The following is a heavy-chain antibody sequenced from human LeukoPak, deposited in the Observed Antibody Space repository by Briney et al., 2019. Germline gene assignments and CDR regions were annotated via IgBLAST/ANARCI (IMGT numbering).Heavy chain of an antibody. Sequence: GGSLRLSCAASGFTFSSYSMNWVRQAPGKGLEWVSYISSSGTSMHYAESVRGRFAISRDNARNSLYLEMKSLRAEDTAVYYCTRDEDFYSSSSDYWGQGTLVTASS. J-gene: IGHJ4*02. V-gene: IGHV3-21*01. CDR2: ISSSGTSM. CDR1: GFTFSSYS. CDR3: TRDEDFYSSSSDY. D-gene: IGHD6-6*01.